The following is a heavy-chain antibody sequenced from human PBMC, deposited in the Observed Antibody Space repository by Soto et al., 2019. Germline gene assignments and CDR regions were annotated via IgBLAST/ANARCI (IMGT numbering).Heavy chain of an antibody. J-gene: IGHJ4*02. CDR1: GFTFTKYP. Sequence: QVQLVESGGGVVQPGRSLRLSCAASGFTFTKYPMHWVRQAPGKGLEWVAVVSHDGINTYYADSVKGRFTISRDNSKNTLYPQLNSLRTEDTAVFYCAREKTVGGIRLDNWGQGTLVTVS. CDR2: VSHDGINT. D-gene: IGHD1-26*01. V-gene: IGHV3-30-3*01. CDR3: AREKTVGGIRLDN.